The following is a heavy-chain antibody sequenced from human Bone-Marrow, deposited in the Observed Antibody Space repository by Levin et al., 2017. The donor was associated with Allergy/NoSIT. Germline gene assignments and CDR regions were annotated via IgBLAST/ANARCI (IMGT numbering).Heavy chain of an antibody. CDR3: ARFNGYDFDY. D-gene: IGHD5-12*01. V-gene: IGHV4-31*03. Sequence: TSETLSLTCTVSGGSISGGGYYWSWIRQHPGKGLEWIGYIYYSGNTYYNPSLKSRVIISVVTSKNQLSLKLTSVTVADTAVYYCARFNGYDFDYWGQGTLVTVSS. CDR2: IYYSGNT. CDR1: GGSISGGGYY. J-gene: IGHJ4*02.